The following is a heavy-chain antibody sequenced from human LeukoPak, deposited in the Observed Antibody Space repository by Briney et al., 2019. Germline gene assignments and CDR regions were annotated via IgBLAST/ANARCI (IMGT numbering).Heavy chain of an antibody. CDR1: GYTFTGYY. CDR3: ARDPSGSYSDYFDY. J-gene: IGHJ4*02. D-gene: IGHD1-26*01. CDR2: INPNSGGT. V-gene: IGHV1-2*02. Sequence: ASVNVSCKASGYTFTGYYMHWVRQAPGQGLEGMGWINPNSGGTNYAQKFQGRVTMNRDTSISPAYMELRRLRSDDTAVYYCARDPSGSYSDYFDYWGQGTLVTVSS.